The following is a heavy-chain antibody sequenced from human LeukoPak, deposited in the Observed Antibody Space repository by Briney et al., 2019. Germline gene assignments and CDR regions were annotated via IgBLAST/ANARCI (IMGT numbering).Heavy chain of an antibody. Sequence: PSETLSLTGTVSGGSISSGVYYWSWIRQHPGKGLEWIGYIYYSGSTYYNPSLKSRVNISVDTSNNQFSLKVSSVTAADTAVYYCARAVVGNYRDYWGQGTLVTVSS. CDR1: GGSISSGVYY. D-gene: IGHD1-26*01. CDR3: ARAVVGNYRDY. CDR2: IYYSGST. V-gene: IGHV4-31*03. J-gene: IGHJ4*02.